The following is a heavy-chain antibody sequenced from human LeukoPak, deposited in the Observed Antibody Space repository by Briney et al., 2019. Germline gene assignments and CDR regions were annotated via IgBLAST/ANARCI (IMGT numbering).Heavy chain of an antibody. V-gene: IGHV1-69*13. CDR3: ASGGELLVYNWLDP. CDR2: IIPIFGTA. J-gene: IGHJ5*02. Sequence: SVKVSCKASGGTFSSYAISWVRQAPGQGLEWMGGIIPIFGTANYAQKFQGRVTITADESTSTAYMELSSLRSEDTAVYYCASGGELLVYNWLDPWGQGTLVTVSS. D-gene: IGHD1-26*01. CDR1: GGTFSSYA.